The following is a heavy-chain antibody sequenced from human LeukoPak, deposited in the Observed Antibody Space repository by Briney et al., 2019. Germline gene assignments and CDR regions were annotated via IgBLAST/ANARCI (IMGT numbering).Heavy chain of an antibody. CDR1: GFTFSSYA. V-gene: IGHV3-23*01. CDR3: AKDPHRWDQYHYCFDLDY. D-gene: IGHD3-10*01. J-gene: IGHJ4*02. CDR2: ISGSGGST. Sequence: GGSLRLSCAASGFTFSSYAMSWVRQAPGKGLEWVSAISGSGGSTYYADSVKGRFTISRDNSKNTLYLQMNSLRAEDTAVYYCAKDPHRWDQYHYCFDLDYWGQGTLVTVSS.